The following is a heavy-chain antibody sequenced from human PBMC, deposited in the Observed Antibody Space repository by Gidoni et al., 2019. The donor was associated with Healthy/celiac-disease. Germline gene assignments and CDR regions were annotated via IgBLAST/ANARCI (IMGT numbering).Heavy chain of an antibody. D-gene: IGHD6-13*01. V-gene: IGHV3-48*03. CDR1: GFIFSSYE. CDR2: ISSSGSTI. Sequence: EVQLVESGGGLVQPGGSLRLSCAASGFIFSSYEMNWVRQAPGKGLEWVSYISSSGSTIYYADSVKGRFTISRDNAKNSLYLQMNSLRAEDTAVYYCARVTKQQLVLGYWGQGTLVTVSS. CDR3: ARVTKQQLVLGY. J-gene: IGHJ4*02.